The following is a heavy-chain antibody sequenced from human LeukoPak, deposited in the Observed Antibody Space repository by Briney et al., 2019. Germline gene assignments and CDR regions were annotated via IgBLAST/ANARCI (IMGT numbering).Heavy chain of an antibody. D-gene: IGHD2-2*01. V-gene: IGHV1-58*02. Sequence: GASVKVSCKASGFTFTRSAIQWVRQSSGQRPEWIGWIVVGTGDTNYPQKFQDRVTISRDTSTSTAYMELRSLTSEDTAVYYCAADRQCTGTNCYPYNFDYWGLGTPVTVSS. CDR2: IVVGTGDT. CDR3: AADRQCTGTNCYPYNFDY. CDR1: GFTFTRSA. J-gene: IGHJ4*02.